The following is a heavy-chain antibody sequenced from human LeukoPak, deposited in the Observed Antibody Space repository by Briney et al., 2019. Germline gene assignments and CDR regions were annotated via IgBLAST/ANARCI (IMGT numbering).Heavy chain of an antibody. V-gene: IGHV3-30*03. D-gene: IGHD3-16*01. CDR1: GFTFSIYG. CDR2: ISYDGSNK. Sequence: GGSLRLSCAASGFTFSIYGMHWVRQAPGKGLEWVAVISYDGSNKYYADSVKGRFTISRDNSKNTLYLQMNSLRAEDTAVYYCAREEKEPYYDYVWGSSHHFDYWGQGTLVTVSS. CDR3: AREEKEPYYDYVWGSSHHFDY. J-gene: IGHJ4*02.